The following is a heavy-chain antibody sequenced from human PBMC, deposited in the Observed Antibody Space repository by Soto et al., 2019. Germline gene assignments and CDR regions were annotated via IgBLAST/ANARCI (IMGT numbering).Heavy chain of an antibody. CDR3: ARDIQTADWSSTGCHLEAFDI. CDR2: INPNSGGT. J-gene: IGHJ3*02. D-gene: IGHD2-2*01. Sequence: QVQLVQSGAEVKKPGASVKVSCKASGYTFTGYYMHWVRQAPGQGLEWMGWINPNSGGTNYAQKFQGWATMTRDTSISTAHMGMSSLRSDDTAVYYCARDIQTADWSSTGCHLEAFDIWGQGTMVTVSS. V-gene: IGHV1-2*04. CDR1: GYTFTGYY.